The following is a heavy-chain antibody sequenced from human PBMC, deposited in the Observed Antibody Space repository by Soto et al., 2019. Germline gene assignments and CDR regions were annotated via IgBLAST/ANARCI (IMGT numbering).Heavy chain of an antibody. CDR1: GGSISSSSYY. CDR3: ARQREEWEQPSPFDY. Sequence: SETLSLTCTVSGGSISSSSYYWGWIRQPPGKGLEWIGSIYYSGSTYYNPSLKSRVTISVDTSKNQFSLKLSSVTAADTAVYYCARQREEWEQPSPFDYWGQGTLVTVSS. D-gene: IGHD1-26*01. CDR2: IYYSGST. V-gene: IGHV4-39*01. J-gene: IGHJ4*02.